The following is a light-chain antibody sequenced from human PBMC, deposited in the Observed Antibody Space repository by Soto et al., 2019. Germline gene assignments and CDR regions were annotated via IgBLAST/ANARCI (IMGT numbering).Light chain of an antibody. V-gene: IGKV4-1*01. CDR1: KSVLYSSNNTNY. Sequence: DIVMTQSPDSLAVSLCERATINCKSSKSVLYSSNNTNYLAWYQQKPGQPPKLLIYWASTRESGVPDRFSGSGSGTDFTLTTSSLQAEDVAVYYCQQYYSTPRTFGQGTKLEIK. CDR3: QQYYSTPRT. J-gene: IGKJ2*01. CDR2: WAS.